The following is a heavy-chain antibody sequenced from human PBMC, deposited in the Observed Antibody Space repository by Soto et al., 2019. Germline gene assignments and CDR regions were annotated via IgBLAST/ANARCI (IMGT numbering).Heavy chain of an antibody. D-gene: IGHD3-10*01. CDR1: GGSISSGDYY. CDR2: IYYSGST. J-gene: IGHJ6*02. CDR3: ARDRITMVRGVIIRYYYGMDV. V-gene: IGHV4-30-4*01. Sequence: SETLSLTCTVSGGSISSGDYYWSWIRQPPGKGLEWIGYIYYSGSTYYNPSLKSRVTISVDTSKNQFSLKLSSVTAADTAVYYCARDRITMVRGVIIRYYYGMDVWGQGTTVTVSS.